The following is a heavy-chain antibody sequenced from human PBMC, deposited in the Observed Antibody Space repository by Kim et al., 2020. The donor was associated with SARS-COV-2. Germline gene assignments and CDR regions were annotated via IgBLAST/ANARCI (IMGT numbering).Heavy chain of an antibody. CDR3: ARDSEGSGAFDY. Sequence: YYADSVKGRFTISRDNSKNTLYLQMNSLRAEDTAVYYCARDSEGSGAFDYWGQGTLVTVSS. V-gene: IGHV3-30*01. J-gene: IGHJ4*02. D-gene: IGHD3-10*01.